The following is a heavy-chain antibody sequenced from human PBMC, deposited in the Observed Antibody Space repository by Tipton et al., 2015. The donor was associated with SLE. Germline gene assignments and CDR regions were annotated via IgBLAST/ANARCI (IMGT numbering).Heavy chain of an antibody. CDR2: IYHSGST. CDR1: GYSISSGYY. D-gene: IGHD4-17*01. J-gene: IGHJ4*02. Sequence: LRLSCAVSGYSISSGYYWGWIRQPPGKGLEWIGSIYHSGSTYYNPSLKSRVTISVDTSKNQFSLKLSSVTAADTAVYYCATRIGHDYGDYVDYWGQGTLVTVSS. CDR3: ATRIGHDYGDYVDY. V-gene: IGHV4-38-2*01.